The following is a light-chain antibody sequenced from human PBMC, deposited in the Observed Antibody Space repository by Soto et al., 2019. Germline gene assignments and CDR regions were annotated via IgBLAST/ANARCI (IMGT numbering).Light chain of an antibody. Sequence: QSVLTQPPSVSGAPGQRVTISCTGSSSNIGAPYDVHWYQQFPGRAPKLLIYADTNRPSGVPKRFSGSKSGTSASLTITGLQAEDEADYYCQSHDSSLSGSVFGGGTKVTVL. CDR2: ADT. J-gene: IGLJ2*01. CDR1: SSNIGAPYD. V-gene: IGLV1-40*01. CDR3: QSHDSSLSGSV.